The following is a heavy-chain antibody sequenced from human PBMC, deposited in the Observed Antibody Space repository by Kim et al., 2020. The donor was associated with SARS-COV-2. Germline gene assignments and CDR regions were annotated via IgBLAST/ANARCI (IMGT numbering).Heavy chain of an antibody. CDR2: INSDGSST. CDR3: ARRAAAEFQRGMDV. J-gene: IGHJ6*02. Sequence: GSLRLSCAASGFTFSGHWMHWVRQAPGKGLVWVSRINSDGSSTTYADSVKGRFTISRDNAKNTLYLQMNSLRAEDTAVYYCARRAAAEFQRGMDVWGQG. CDR1: GFTFSGHW. D-gene: IGHD6-13*01. V-gene: IGHV3-74*01.